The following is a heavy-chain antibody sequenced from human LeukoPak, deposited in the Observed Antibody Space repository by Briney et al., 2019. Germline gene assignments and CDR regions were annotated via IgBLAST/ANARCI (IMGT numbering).Heavy chain of an antibody. CDR1: GFTFSSYA. V-gene: IGHV3-23*01. J-gene: IGHJ4*02. CDR3: AKDPLYDYVWGSYVY. D-gene: IGHD3-16*01. Sequence: PGGSLRPSCAASGFTFSSYAMSWVRQAPGKGLEWVSAISGSGGSTYYADSVKGRFTISRDNSKNTLYLQMNSLRAEDTAVYYCAKDPLYDYVWGSYVYWGQGTLVTVSS. CDR2: ISGSGGST.